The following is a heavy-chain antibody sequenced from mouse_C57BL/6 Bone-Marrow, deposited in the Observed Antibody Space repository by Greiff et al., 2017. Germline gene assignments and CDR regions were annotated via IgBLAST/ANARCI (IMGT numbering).Heavy chain of an antibody. CDR3: AREGSSGLFAY. J-gene: IGHJ3*01. Sequence: VQLQQSGPELVRPGASVKISCKASGYTFTSHWMQWVRQRPGQGLEWIGVIFPGGSSTYYNEKFKGKATLTVDTSSSPAYMQLSRLPSEDSAVYVGAREGSSGLFAYWGQGTLVTVSA. D-gene: IGHD3-2*02. V-gene: IGHV1-56*01. CDR2: IFPGGSST. CDR1: GYTFTSHW.